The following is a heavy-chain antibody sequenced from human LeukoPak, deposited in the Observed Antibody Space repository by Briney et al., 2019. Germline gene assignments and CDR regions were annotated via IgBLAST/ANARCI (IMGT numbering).Heavy chain of an antibody. J-gene: IGHJ4*02. Sequence: PGGSLRLSCVASGFTLSTYAMNWVRQAPGKGLEWVSGISGSDDSTYYADSVKGRFTISRDNSKNTLYLQMNSLRAEDTAVYYCARSLFDYWGQGTLVTVSS. V-gene: IGHV3-23*01. CDR1: GFTLSTYA. CDR3: ARSLFDY. CDR2: ISGSDDST.